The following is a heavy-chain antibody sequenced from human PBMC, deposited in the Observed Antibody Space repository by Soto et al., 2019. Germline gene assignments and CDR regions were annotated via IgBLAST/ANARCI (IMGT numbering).Heavy chain of an antibody. D-gene: IGHD3-9*01. CDR2: ISQSGTI. J-gene: IGHJ4*02. CDR1: GGSFSGYY. Sequence: QVQLQQWGAGLLKPSETLSLTCAVYGGSFSGYYWNWIRQPPGKGLEWIGEISQSGTINYNPSLKSRVTLSVDASKSQFSLGLTSVTAADTAVYYCARGPVGGITKEGYFAHWGQGSLLTVSS. CDR3: ARGPVGGITKEGYFAH. V-gene: IGHV4-34*02.